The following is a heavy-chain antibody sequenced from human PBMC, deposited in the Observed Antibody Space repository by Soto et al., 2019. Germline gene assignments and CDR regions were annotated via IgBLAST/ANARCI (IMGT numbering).Heavy chain of an antibody. Sequence: PGGSLRLSCAASGFTFSSHAMSWVRQAPGKGLEWVSGITGSGDSTYSADSVKGRFTISRDSSRNTLYLQMNSPRAEDTAVYYCAKGFCGTGSCQTMDSWGQGTLVTVSS. CDR2: ITGSGDST. V-gene: IGHV3-23*01. D-gene: IGHD2-15*01. CDR1: GFTFSSHA. CDR3: AKGFCGTGSCQTMDS. J-gene: IGHJ4*02.